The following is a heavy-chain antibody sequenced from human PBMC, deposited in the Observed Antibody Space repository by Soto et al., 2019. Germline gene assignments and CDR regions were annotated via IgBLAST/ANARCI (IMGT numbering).Heavy chain of an antibody. D-gene: IGHD3-10*01. CDR2: ISAYHGNT. J-gene: IGHJ4*02. CDR3: ARIPRGDCYGSGSQLTYYCGY. Sequence: QVQLVQSGAEVKKPGASVKVSCKASGYTFTSYGISWVRQAPGQGLECMGWISAYHGNTNYAQKLQGRVTMTTDTSTSTGYMELRSLRSDDTAVYCCARIPRGDCYGSGSQLTYYCGYWGQGTLVPVSS. CDR1: GYTFTSYG. V-gene: IGHV1-18*01.